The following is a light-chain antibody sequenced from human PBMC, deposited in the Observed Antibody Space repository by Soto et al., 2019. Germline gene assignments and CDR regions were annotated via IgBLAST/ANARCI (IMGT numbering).Light chain of an antibody. J-gene: IGLJ1*01. CDR3: TSYTSDSTYV. V-gene: IGLV2-14*01. CDR2: DVS. CDR1: STDVGRYNY. Sequence: QSALTQPASVSGSPGQSITISCTGTSTDVGRYNYVSWYQQHPGKAPKLMVYDVSNRPSWVSNRFSGSKSGIPASLTISGLQAEDEADYYCTSYTSDSTYVFGTGTKVTVL.